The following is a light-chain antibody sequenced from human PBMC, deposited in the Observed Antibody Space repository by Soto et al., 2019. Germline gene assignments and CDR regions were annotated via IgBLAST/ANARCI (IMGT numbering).Light chain of an antibody. Sequence: EIVMTQSPATLSMSPGERATLSCRASQSVSSNLAWYQQKPGQAPRLLIYGASTRATGIPARFSGSGSGTEFTLTISSLQSEDFAVYYCQQGGTFGGGTKVDIK. J-gene: IGKJ4*01. CDR2: GAS. CDR1: QSVSSN. CDR3: QQGGT. V-gene: IGKV3-15*01.